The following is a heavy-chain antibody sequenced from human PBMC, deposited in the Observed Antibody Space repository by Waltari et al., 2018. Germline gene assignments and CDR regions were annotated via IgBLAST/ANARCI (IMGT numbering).Heavy chain of an antibody. CDR2: VGTVGDT. D-gene: IGHD3-16*01. V-gene: IGHV3-13*01. Sequence: EVQLVESGGALVQPGGSLRLSCAASGFNIATYDMHGVRQVTGKGLEWVSAVGTVGDTLYSGSVKVRFTISRENVKNSLYLQMNSLRAGDTAVYYCVRGGSDAFDIWGQGTMVTVAS. CDR1: GFNIATYD. CDR3: VRGGSDAFDI. J-gene: IGHJ3*02.